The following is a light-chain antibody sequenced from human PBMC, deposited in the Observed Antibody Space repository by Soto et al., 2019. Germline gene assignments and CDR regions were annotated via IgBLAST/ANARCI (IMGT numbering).Light chain of an antibody. CDR3: QQYNSYWT. Sequence: DIQMTQSPSTLSASVGDRVTITCRASHSISSWLAWYQQKPGKAPKLLIYKASNLERGVPSRFSGSGSGTEFTLTICSLQPDDFATYYCQQYNSYWTFGQGTKVEIK. CDR2: KAS. CDR1: HSISSW. V-gene: IGKV1-5*03. J-gene: IGKJ1*01.